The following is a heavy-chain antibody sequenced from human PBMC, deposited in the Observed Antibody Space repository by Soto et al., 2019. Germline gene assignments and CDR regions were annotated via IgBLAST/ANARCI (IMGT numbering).Heavy chain of an antibody. CDR1: GFSLRTSGVG. D-gene: IGHD6-19*01. Sequence: QITLKESGPTLVKPTQTLTLTCIFAGFSLRTSGVGVGWIRQPPGKALEWLGFIYWNDDKRYSPSLKSRLTTTTDTSKNQVVLTMTNMDPVDTATYYCAKSGSSGWYGWFDPWGQGTLVTVSS. V-gene: IGHV2-5*01. J-gene: IGHJ5*02. CDR2: IYWNDDK. CDR3: AKSGSSGWYGWFDP.